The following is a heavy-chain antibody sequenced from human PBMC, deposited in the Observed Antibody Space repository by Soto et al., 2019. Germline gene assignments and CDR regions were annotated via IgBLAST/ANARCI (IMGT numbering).Heavy chain of an antibody. CDR2: IIPILGIA. V-gene: IGHV1-69*02. CDR1: GGTFSSYT. CDR3: ALGDSGSEGY. J-gene: IGHJ4*02. Sequence: QVQLVQSGAEVKKPGSSVKVSCKASGGTFSSYTISWVRQAPGQGLEWMGRIIPILGIANYAHKFQGRVTITADKSTSTAYMELSSLRSEDTAVYCCALGDSGSEGYWGQGTLVTVSS. D-gene: IGHD1-26*01.